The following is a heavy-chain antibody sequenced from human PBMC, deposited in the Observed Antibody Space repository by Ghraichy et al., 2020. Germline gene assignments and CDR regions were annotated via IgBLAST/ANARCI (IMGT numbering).Heavy chain of an antibody. D-gene: IGHD3-16*01. Sequence: GGSLRLFCAASRFTVSTNYMNWVRQAPGKGLEWVSAIYSGGTTLYAESVKGRFTISRDNSKNTVYLQMERLRAEDTAVYYCVNYLQGGLDYWGQGTLVTVSS. CDR2: IYSGGTT. CDR1: RFTVSTNY. J-gene: IGHJ4*02. CDR3: VNYLQGGLDY. V-gene: IGHV3-66*01.